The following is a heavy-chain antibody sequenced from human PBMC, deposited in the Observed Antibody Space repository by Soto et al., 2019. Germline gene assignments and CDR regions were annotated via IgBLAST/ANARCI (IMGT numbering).Heavy chain of an antibody. Sequence: QAQLVQSGPEVKKPGASVKVSCKTSGYTFTSYGISWVRQAPGQGLEWMGWISTNKGNTNYAQKFQGRVTMTTDTSTSTGYMELRSLRSDDTAVYYCATRSPAFDYWGQGTLVTVSS. CDR3: ATRSPAFDY. CDR2: ISTNKGNT. V-gene: IGHV1-18*01. J-gene: IGHJ4*02. CDR1: GYTFTSYG.